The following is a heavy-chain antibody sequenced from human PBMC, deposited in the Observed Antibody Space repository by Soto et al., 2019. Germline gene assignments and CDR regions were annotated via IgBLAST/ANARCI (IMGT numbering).Heavy chain of an antibody. Sequence: SETLSLTCTVSGGSISSYYWSWIRQPPGKGLEWIGYIYYSGSTNYNPSLKSRVTISVDTSKNQFSLKLSSVTAADTAVYYCARRDNWFDPWGQGTLVTVSS. CDR1: GGSISSYY. CDR2: IYYSGST. J-gene: IGHJ5*02. V-gene: IGHV4-59*08. CDR3: ARRDNWFDP.